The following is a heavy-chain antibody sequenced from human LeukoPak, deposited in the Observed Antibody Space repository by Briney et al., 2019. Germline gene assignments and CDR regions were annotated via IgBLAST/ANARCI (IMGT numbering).Heavy chain of an antibody. D-gene: IGHD3-10*01. CDR1: GDSMSSTKW. V-gene: IGHV4-4*02. Sequence: SGTLSLTCAVSGDSMSSTKWWSWVRQPPGKGLEWIGEIYHSGSTNYNPSLKSRVTMSVDRSKNQFSLKLSSVTAADTAVYYCARYGSGTSLDYWGQGTLVTVSS. CDR2: IYHSGST. CDR3: ARYGSGTSLDY. J-gene: IGHJ4*02.